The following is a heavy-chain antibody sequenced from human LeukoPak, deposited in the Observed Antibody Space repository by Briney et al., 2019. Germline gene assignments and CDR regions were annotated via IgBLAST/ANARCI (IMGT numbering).Heavy chain of an antibody. CDR1: GGSISSNSYY. CDR2: IYYSGST. V-gene: IGHV4-39*01. CDR3: ASTFNDYGDFYFDY. D-gene: IGHD4-17*01. Sequence: SETLSLTCAVSGGSISSNSYYWGWIRQPPGKGLEWIGSIYYSGSTYYNPSLKSRVTISVDTSKNQFSLNLSSVTAADTAVYYCASTFNDYGDFYFDYWGQGTLVTVSS. J-gene: IGHJ4*02.